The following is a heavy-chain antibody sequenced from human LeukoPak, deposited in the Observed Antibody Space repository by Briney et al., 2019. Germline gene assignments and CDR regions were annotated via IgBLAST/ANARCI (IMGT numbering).Heavy chain of an antibody. Sequence: ASVKVSCKASGYTFTGYYMHWVRQAPGQGLEWMGGIIPIFGTANYAQKFQGRVTITADESTSTAYMELSSLRSEDTAVYYCARVPPYSSGWYYFDYWGQGTLVTVSS. D-gene: IGHD6-19*01. CDR3: ARVPPYSSGWYYFDY. V-gene: IGHV1-69*13. CDR2: IIPIFGTA. J-gene: IGHJ4*02. CDR1: GYTFTGYY.